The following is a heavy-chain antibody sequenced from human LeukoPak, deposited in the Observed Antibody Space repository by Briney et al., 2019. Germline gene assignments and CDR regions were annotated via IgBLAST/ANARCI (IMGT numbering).Heavy chain of an antibody. Sequence: ASVKVSWKASGYIFTNYYMHWVRQAPGQGLEWMGTINPSGGSTTYAQKFQGRVTMTRDTSTSTVYMELSSLRSEDTAVYYCARARSSGITGTTPPDFDYWGQGTLVTVSS. V-gene: IGHV1-46*01. D-gene: IGHD1-7*01. CDR3: ARARSSGITGTTPPDFDY. CDR2: INPSGGST. J-gene: IGHJ4*02. CDR1: GYIFTNYY.